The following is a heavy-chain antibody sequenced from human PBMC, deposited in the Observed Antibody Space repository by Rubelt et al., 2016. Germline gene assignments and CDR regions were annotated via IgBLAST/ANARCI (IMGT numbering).Heavy chain of an antibody. V-gene: IGHV5-51*01. CDR3: GRSNSWYPL. CDR2: IYPGDSDT. Sequence: EVQLVQSGAEVKKPGESLRISCRGSGYSFTNYWISWVRQMPGKGLEWMGIIYPGDSDTRYSPSFQGQVTISAAKSISTAYLQVGSLRAVDAAMYCCGRSNSWYPLWGQGTPVTVSS. D-gene: IGHD6-13*01. J-gene: IGHJ4*02. CDR1: GYSFTNYW.